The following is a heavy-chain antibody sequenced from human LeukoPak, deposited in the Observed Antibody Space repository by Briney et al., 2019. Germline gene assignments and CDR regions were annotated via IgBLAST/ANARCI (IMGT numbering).Heavy chain of an antibody. Sequence: SETLSPTCTVSGGSISSSTYYWGWIRQPPGKGLEWIGSIYYSGSTSYNPSLKSRVTISVDTSKNQFSLKLDSVTAADTAVYYCARNASDSGTSYFDYWGREPWSPSPQ. D-gene: IGHD1-26*01. CDR2: IYYSGST. CDR1: GGSISSSTYY. V-gene: IGHV4-39*01. J-gene: IGHJ4*02. CDR3: ARNASDSGTSYFDY.